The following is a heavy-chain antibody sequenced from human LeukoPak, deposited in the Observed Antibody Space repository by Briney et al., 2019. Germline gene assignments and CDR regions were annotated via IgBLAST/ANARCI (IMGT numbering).Heavy chain of an antibody. CDR3: ARFFPSLDYYDSSGYYGDAFDI. D-gene: IGHD3-22*01. J-gene: IGHJ3*02. Sequence: ASVKVSCKASGGTFSSYAISWVRQAPGQGLEWMGGISPIFGTANYAQKFQGRVTITTDESTSTAYMELSSLRSEDTAVYYCARFFPSLDYYDSSGYYGDAFDIWGQGTMVTVSS. V-gene: IGHV1-69*05. CDR2: ISPIFGTA. CDR1: GGTFSSYA.